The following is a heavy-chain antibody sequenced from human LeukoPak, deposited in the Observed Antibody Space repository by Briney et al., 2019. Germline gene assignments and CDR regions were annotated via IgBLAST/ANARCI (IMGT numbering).Heavy chain of an antibody. D-gene: IGHD4-17*01. CDR3: AKDLWPGDYVWYYYMDV. CDR2: IWYDGSNK. J-gene: IGHJ6*03. Sequence: PGRSLRLSCAASGFTFSSYGMHWVRQAPGKGLEWVAVIWYDGSNKYYADSVKGRFTISRDNSKNTLYLQMNSLRAEDTAVYYCAKDLWPGDYVWYYYMDVWGKGTTVTVSS. V-gene: IGHV3-33*06. CDR1: GFTFSSYG.